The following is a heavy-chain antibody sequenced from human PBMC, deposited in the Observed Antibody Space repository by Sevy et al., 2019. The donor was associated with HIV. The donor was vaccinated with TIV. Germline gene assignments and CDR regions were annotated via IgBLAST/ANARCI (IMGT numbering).Heavy chain of an antibody. D-gene: IGHD2-21*02. CDR3: ARGGGNSEWGYYFDF. CDR2: IYYGGTS. CDR1: GGSISSGTYY. Sequence: SETLSLTCTVSGGSISSGTYYWGWIRQPPGKGLEWIGNIYYGGTSFYNPSLKSRVTISVDTAKNQFSLNLRSVTAADTAVFYCARGGGNSEWGYYFDFWGQGTLVTVSS. J-gene: IGHJ4*02. V-gene: IGHV4-39*01.